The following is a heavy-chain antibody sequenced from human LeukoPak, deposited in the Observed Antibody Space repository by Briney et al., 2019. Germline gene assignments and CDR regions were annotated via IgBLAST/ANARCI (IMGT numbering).Heavy chain of an antibody. CDR1: GGSISSYY. CDR2: IYYSGST. J-gene: IGHJ5*02. V-gene: IGHV4-59*01. D-gene: IGHD3-10*01. Sequence: SETLSLTCTVSGGSISSYYWSWIRQPPGKGLEWIGYIYYSGSTNYNPSLKSRVTISVDTSKNQFPLKLGSVTAADTAVYYCARVVRYYGSGSKGRFNWFDPWGQGTLVTVSS. CDR3: ARVVRYYGSGSKGRFNWFDP.